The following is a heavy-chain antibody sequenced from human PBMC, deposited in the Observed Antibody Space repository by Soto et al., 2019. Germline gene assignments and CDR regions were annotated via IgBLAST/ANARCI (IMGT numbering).Heavy chain of an antibody. D-gene: IGHD6-25*01. V-gene: IGHV3-23*01. CDR3: AKANSRIASSVDYYYYYGMDV. CDR1: GFTFSSYA. CDR2: ISGSGGST. J-gene: IGHJ6*02. Sequence: GGSLRLSCAASGFTFSSYAMSWVRQAPGKGLEWVSAISGSGGSTYYADSVKGRFTISRDNSKNTLYLQMNSLRAEDTAVYYCAKANSRIASSVDYYYYYGMDVWGQGTTVTVSS.